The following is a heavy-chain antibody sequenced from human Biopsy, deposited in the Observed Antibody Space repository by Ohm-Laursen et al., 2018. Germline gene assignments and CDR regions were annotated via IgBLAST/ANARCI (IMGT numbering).Heavy chain of an antibody. J-gene: IGHJ4*02. CDR1: GYTLTDLS. Sequence: SVKVSCKVSGYTLTDLSVHWVRQAPGKGLEWMGGFAPENGKTIYAQKFQGRVTMTEDTSTDTAYMELSNLRSEDTAVYYCAGDINNWNVNYWGQGTLVIVSS. D-gene: IGHD1-20*01. CDR3: AGDINNWNVNY. CDR2: FAPENGKT. V-gene: IGHV1-24*01.